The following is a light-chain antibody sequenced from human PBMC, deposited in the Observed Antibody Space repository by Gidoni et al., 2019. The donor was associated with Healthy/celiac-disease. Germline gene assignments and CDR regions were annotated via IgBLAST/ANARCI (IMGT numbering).Light chain of an antibody. Sequence: DIQMTQSHSTLSASVGDRVTITCRASQSISSWLDWYQQKPGKAPKLLIYDASSLESGVPSRFSGSGSGTEFTLTISSLQLDDFATYYCQQYNSYSRYTFGQGTKLEIK. CDR3: QQYNSYSRYT. J-gene: IGKJ2*01. CDR2: DAS. CDR1: QSISSW. V-gene: IGKV1-5*01.